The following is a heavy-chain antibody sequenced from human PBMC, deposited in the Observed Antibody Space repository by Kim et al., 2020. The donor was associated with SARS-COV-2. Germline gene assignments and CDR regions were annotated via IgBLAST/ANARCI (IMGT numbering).Heavy chain of an antibody. V-gene: IGHV3-7*01. Sequence: YYVDSVKGRFPIARDNAKNSLYLQMNSLRAGDTAVYYCASSFVVLEWLSYWGQGTLVTVSS. CDR3: ASSFVVLEWLSY. J-gene: IGHJ4*02. D-gene: IGHD3-3*01.